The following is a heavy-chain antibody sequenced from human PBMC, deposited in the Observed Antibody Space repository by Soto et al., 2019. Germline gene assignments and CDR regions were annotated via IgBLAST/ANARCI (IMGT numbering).Heavy chain of an antibody. CDR1: GFIFSRYG. J-gene: IGHJ6*02. CDR2: ISYDGSNK. D-gene: IGHD3-10*01. CDR3: AKDLGSGKPYYYYAMDV. Sequence: GGGVVQPGTSLRLSCEASGFIFSRYGMHWVRQAPGKGLEWVAVISYDGSNKYYAESVKGRFIISRDKSENTLYLQMNSLRAEDTAVYYCAKDLGSGKPYYYYAMDVWGQGTTVTVSS. V-gene: IGHV3-30*18.